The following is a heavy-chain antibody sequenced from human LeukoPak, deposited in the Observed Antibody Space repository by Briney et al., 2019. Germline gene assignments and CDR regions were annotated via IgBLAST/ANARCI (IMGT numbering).Heavy chain of an antibody. CDR3: ARDQGGSDPYYFDY. CDR1: GFTFSSYN. V-gene: IGHV3-21*01. D-gene: IGHD1-26*01. Sequence: GGSLRLSYAASGFTFSSYNMNWVRQAPGKGLEWVSSISSSSTYIYYADSVKGRFTISRDNAKKSLYLQMNSLRAEDTAVYYCARDQGGSDPYYFDYWGQGTLVTVSS. CDR2: ISSSSTYI. J-gene: IGHJ4*02.